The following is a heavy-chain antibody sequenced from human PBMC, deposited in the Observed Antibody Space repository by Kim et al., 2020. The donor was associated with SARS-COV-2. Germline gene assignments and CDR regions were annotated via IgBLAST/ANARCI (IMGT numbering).Heavy chain of an antibody. CDR2: IYYSGST. CDR1: GGSISSYY. D-gene: IGHD3-10*01. Sequence: SETLSLTCTVSGGSISSYYWSWIRQPPGKGLEWIGYIYYSGSTNYNPSLKSRVTISVDTSKNQFSLKLSSVTAADTAVYYCARADGSGSYYWYFDLWGRGTLGTVPS. CDR3: ARADGSGSYYWYFDL. J-gene: IGHJ2*01. V-gene: IGHV4-59*01.